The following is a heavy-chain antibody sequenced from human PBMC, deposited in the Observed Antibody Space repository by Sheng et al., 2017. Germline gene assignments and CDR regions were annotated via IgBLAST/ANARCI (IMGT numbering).Heavy chain of an antibody. CDR1: GYTFSSFG. CDR2: ISSYSNNT. J-gene: IGHJ3*02. V-gene: IGHV1-18*01. CDR3: ARLRSDAFDI. Sequence: QVQLVQSGAEVKKPGASVKVSCKASGYTFSSFGLSWVRQAPGQGLEWMGWISSYSNNTNYAQKFKGRVTLTTDTSTNTVYMELRSLRSDDTAVYFCARLRSDAFDIWGQGTMVTVSS.